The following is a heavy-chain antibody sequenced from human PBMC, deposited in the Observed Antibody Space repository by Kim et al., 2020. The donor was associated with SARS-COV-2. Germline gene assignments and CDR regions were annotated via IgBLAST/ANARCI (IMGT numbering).Heavy chain of an antibody. J-gene: IGHJ4*02. V-gene: IGHV3-72*01. Sequence: GGSLRLSCAVSGFTFSDHYMEWVRQAPWEGLEWVGRTRNKANSYTTEYAASVKGRFTISRDDSKNSLYLQMNSLKNEDTAVYYCARARGGSYPPFDYWGQGTLVSVTS. CDR1: GFTFSDHY. D-gene: IGHD3-16*02. CDR2: TRNKANSYTT. CDR3: ARARGGSYPPFDY.